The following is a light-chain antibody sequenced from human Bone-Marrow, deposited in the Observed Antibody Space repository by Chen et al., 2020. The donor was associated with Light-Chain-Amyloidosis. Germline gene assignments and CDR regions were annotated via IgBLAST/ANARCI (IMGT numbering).Light chain of an antibody. CDR2: DDS. J-gene: IGLJ3*02. CDR3: QVWDRSSDRRV. V-gene: IGLV3-21*02. CDR1: NIGSTS. Sequence: SYVLTQPSSVSAAPVQTATIPCGGNNIGSTSPHWYQQTPGQAPLLVFYDDSDRPSGIAKRLCGFSSANMATMTISRVGAGDEAVYFCQVWDRSSDRRVFGGGTKLTGL.